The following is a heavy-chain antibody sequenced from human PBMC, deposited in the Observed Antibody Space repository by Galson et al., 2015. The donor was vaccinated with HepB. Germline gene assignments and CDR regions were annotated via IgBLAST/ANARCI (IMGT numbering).Heavy chain of an antibody. CDR3: ATDLKGSSSWSWASDD. J-gene: IGHJ4*02. D-gene: IGHD6-13*01. CDR2: INQDGSER. CDR1: GFTSSTSW. V-gene: IGHV3-7*01. Sequence: SLRLSCAASGFTSSTSWMNWVRQAPGKGLEWVANINQDGSERYYVASVRGRFTISRDNAKNSLHLQMNSLRAEDTAVYYCATDLKGSSSWSWASDDWGQGTLVTVSS.